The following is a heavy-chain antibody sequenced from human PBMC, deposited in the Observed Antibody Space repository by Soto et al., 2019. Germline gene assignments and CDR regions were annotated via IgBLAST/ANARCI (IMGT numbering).Heavy chain of an antibody. CDR2: IIPIFGTT. J-gene: IGHJ4*02. CDR1: GDTLSNYA. CDR3: ALGLRGYHIDS. D-gene: IGHD2-15*01. Sequence: QVHLLQSGSEVKKPGSSVKVSCRASGDTLSNYAFSWVRQAPGQGLEWMGGIIPIFGTTSYAQKLQGRVILTADESTTTVYMEPMSLRSEDTALYFCALGLRGYHIDSWGQGTQVTVSS. V-gene: IGHV1-69*01.